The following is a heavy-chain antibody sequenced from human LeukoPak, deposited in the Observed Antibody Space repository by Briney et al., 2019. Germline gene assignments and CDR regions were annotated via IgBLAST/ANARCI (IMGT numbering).Heavy chain of an antibody. CDR1: GGSISSGGYY. J-gene: IGHJ4*02. D-gene: IGHD2-2*01. CDR2: IYHSGST. Sequence: SETLSLTCTVSGGSISSGGYYWSWIRQPPGKGLEWIGYIYHSGSTYYNPSLKSRVTISVDRSKNQFSLKLSSVTAADTAVYYCARTIRGDIVVVPAAHFDYWGQGTLVTVSS. CDR3: ARTIRGDIVVVPAAHFDY. V-gene: IGHV4-30-2*01.